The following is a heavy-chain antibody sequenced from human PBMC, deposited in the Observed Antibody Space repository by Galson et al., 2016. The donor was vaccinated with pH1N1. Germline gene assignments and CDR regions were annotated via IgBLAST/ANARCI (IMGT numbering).Heavy chain of an antibody. Sequence: LTCPVSGGSISSSSYYWGWIRQPPGKGLEWIGSIYYSGSTYYNPSLKSRVTISVDTSRNQFSLKLSSVTAADTAVYYCARLARGERLFYFDYWGQGTLVTVSS. CDR2: IYYSGST. J-gene: IGHJ4*02. D-gene: IGHD1-26*01. CDR1: GGSISSSSYY. CDR3: ARLARGERLFYFDY. V-gene: IGHV4-39*01.